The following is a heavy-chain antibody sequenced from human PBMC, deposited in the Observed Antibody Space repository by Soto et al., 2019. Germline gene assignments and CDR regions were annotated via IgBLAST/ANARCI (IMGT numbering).Heavy chain of an antibody. CDR2: IIPIFGTA. CDR3: ARPFQSWPGGWYFEL. D-gene: IGHD3-16*01. V-gene: IGHV1-69*01. Sequence: QVQLVQSGAEVKKPGSSVKVSCKASGGTFSSYSINWVRQAPGQGLEWMGGIIPIFGTANYAQKFQGSVTLTADESTSTAHMELSSLRNEDTAVYYCARPFQSWPGGWYFELWGRGTLVTVSS. CDR1: GGTFSSYS. J-gene: IGHJ2*01.